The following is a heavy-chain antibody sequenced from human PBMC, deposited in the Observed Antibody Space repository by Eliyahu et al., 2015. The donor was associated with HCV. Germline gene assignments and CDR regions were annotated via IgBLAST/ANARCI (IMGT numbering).Heavy chain of an antibody. CDR1: GGSISSYY. CDR3: ARGGRVGNLIYYYYYYMDV. Sequence: QVQLQESGPGLVKPSETLSLTCTVSGGSISSYYWSWIRQPPGKGLEWIGYILFRWGPQLQPSLKSRVTISVDTSKNQFSLKLSSVTAADTAVYYCARGGRVGNLIYYYYYYMDVWGKGTTVTVSS. J-gene: IGHJ6*03. CDR2: ILFRWGP. D-gene: IGHD2-15*01. V-gene: IGHV4-59*01.